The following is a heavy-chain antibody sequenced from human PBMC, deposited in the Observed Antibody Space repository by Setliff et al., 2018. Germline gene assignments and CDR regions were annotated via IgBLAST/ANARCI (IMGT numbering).Heavy chain of an antibody. CDR3: ARPYYASRALYFDS. D-gene: IGHD3-16*01. CDR2: VYYSGST. CDR1: DYSISSGYY. Sequence: SETLSLTCAVSDYSISSGYYWGWIRQPPGKGLEWIGSVYYSGSTYYNPSLKSRVTMSVDRSKDQFSLNLRSVTAADTAIYYCARPYYASRALYFDSWGQGSLVTVSS. V-gene: IGHV4-38-2*01. J-gene: IGHJ4*02.